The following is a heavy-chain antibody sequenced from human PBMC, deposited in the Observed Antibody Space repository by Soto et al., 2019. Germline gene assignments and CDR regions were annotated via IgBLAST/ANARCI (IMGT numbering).Heavy chain of an antibody. CDR1: GFTFSSYG. V-gene: IGHV3-30*18. CDR2: ISYDGSNK. CDR3: AKSGIAVAGTGGDY. J-gene: IGHJ4*02. Sequence: VQLVESGGGVVQPGRSLRLSCAASGFTFSSYGMHWVRQAPGKGLEWVAVISYDGSNKYYADSVKGRFTISRDNSKNTLYLQMNSLRAEDTAVYYCAKSGIAVAGTGGDYWGQGTLVTVSS. D-gene: IGHD6-19*01.